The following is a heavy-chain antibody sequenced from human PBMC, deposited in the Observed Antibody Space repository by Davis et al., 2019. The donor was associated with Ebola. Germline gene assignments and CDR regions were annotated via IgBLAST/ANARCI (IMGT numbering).Heavy chain of an antibody. V-gene: IGHV4-61*01. CDR2: IYYSGST. J-gene: IGHJ6*02. D-gene: IGHD3-3*01. Sequence: MPGGSLRLSCTVSGGSVSSGSYYWSWIRQPPGKGLEWIGYIYYSGSTNYNPSLKSRVTISVDTSKNQFSLKLSSVTAADTAVYYCARDPVYYDFWSRSYYYYGMDVWGQGTTVTVSS. CDR3: ARDPVYYDFWSRSYYYYGMDV. CDR1: GGSVSSGSYY.